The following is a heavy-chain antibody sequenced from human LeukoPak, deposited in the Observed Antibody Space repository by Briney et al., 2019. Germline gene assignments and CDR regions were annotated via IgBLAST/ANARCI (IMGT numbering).Heavy chain of an antibody. D-gene: IGHD3-10*01. V-gene: IGHV4-4*07. J-gene: IGHJ4*02. CDR2: IYTSGST. CDR3: AGGGYYYGSGSY. Sequence: SETLSLTCTVSGGSISSYYWSWIRQPAGKGLEWIGRIYTSGSTNYNPSLKSRVTTSVDTSKNQFSLKLSSVTAADTAVYYRAGGGYYYGSGSYWGQGTLVTVSS. CDR1: GGSISSYY.